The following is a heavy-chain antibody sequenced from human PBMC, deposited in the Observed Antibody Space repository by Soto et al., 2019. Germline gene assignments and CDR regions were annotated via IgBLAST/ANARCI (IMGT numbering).Heavy chain of an antibody. CDR3: AGSLRITMIVVAESDAFDI. CDR1: GGSISSSNW. CDR2: IYHSGST. V-gene: IGHV4-4*02. J-gene: IGHJ3*02. Sequence: QVQLQESGPGLVKPSGTLSLTCAVSGGSISSSNWWSWVRQPPGKGLEWIGEIYHSGSTNYNPSLKSRVTISVDKSKNQFSLKLSSVPAADTAVYYCAGSLRITMIVVAESDAFDIWGQGTMVTVSS. D-gene: IGHD3-22*01.